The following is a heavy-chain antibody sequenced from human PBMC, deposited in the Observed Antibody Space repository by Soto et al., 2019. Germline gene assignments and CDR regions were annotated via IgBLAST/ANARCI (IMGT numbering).Heavy chain of an antibody. Sequence: PSETLSLTCTVSGGSISSYYWSWIRQPAGKGLEWIGRIYTSGSTNYNPSLKSRVTMSVDTSKNQFSLKLSSVTAADTAVYYCAGEAYSRDYFDYWGQRTLVTVSS. CDR1: GGSISSYY. J-gene: IGHJ4*02. D-gene: IGHD6-13*01. CDR2: IYTSGST. CDR3: AGEAYSRDYFDY. V-gene: IGHV4-4*07.